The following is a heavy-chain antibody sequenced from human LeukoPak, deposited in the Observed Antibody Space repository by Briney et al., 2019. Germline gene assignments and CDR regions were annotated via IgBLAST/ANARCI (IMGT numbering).Heavy chain of an antibody. CDR3: ARDYSGSYYRNTFDY. V-gene: IGHV1-3*01. Sequence: ASVKVSCKASGYTFTSYALHWVRQAPGQRLEWMGWINAGNGNTKYSQKFQGRVTITRDTSASTAYMELSSLRSEDTAVYYCARDYSGSYYRNTFDYWGQGTLVTVSS. CDR2: INAGNGNT. J-gene: IGHJ4*02. CDR1: GYTFTSYA. D-gene: IGHD1-26*01.